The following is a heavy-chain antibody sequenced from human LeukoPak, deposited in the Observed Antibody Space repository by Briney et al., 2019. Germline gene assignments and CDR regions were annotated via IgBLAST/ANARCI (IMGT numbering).Heavy chain of an antibody. CDR2: ISYDGSNK. D-gene: IGHD4-17*01. CDR3: ATVTTFDY. V-gene: IGHV3-30*04. Sequence: GGSLRLSCAASGLTFSSYAMHWVRQAPGKGLEWVAVISYDGSNKYYADSVKGRFTISRDNSKNTLYLQMNSLRAEDTAVYYCATVTTFDYWGQGTLVTVSS. CDR1: GLTFSSYA. J-gene: IGHJ4*02.